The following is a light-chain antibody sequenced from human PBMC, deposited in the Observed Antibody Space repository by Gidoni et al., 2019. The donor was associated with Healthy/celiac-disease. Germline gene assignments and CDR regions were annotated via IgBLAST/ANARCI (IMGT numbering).Light chain of an antibody. CDR2: DAS. CDR3: QQYDNPMCS. CDR1: QDISNY. J-gene: IGKJ2*04. V-gene: IGKV1-33*01. Sequence: DIQMTQSPSSLSASVGDRVTITCQASQDISNYLHWYQQKPGKAPKLLIYDASNLETGVPSRFSGSGSGTDFTFTISSLQPEDIATYYCQQYDNPMCSFGQGTKLEIK.